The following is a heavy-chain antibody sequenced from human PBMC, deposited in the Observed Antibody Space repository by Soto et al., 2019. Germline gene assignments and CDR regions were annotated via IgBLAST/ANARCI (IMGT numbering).Heavy chain of an antibody. D-gene: IGHD6-13*01. CDR2: MNPNSGNT. J-gene: IGHJ6*03. V-gene: IGHV1-8*01. CDR3: ARGPGSWYYYYMDV. Sequence: QVQLVQSGAEVKKPGASVKVSCKASGYTFTSYDINWVRQATGQGLGWMGWMNPNSGNTGYAKKFQGRVTMTRNTSISTAYMELSSLRSEDTAVYYCARGPGSWYYYYMDVWGKGTTVTVSS. CDR1: GYTFTSYD.